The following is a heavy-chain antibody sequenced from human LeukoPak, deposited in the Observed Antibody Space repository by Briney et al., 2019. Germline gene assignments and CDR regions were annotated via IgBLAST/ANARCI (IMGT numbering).Heavy chain of an antibody. J-gene: IGHJ5*02. V-gene: IGHV4-59*01. Sequence: SSETLSLTCTVSGGSISSYYWSWIRQPPGKGLEWIGYIYYSGSTNYYPSLKSRVTISVDTSKNQFSLKLGSVTAADTAVYYCARGQTSYYYGSGSKGHWFDPWGQGTLVTVSS. CDR3: ARGQTSYYYGSGSKGHWFDP. CDR2: IYYSGST. D-gene: IGHD3-10*01. CDR1: GGSISSYY.